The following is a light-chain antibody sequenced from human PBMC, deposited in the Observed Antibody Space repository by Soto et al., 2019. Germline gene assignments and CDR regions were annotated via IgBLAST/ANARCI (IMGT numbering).Light chain of an antibody. CDR1: QDITNY. V-gene: IGKV1-33*01. CDR3: QQFDTLPLT. Sequence: DIQMTQSPSSLSASVGDRVTIICQASQDITNYLNWYQQKPGKAPKLLIHDSSNLETGVPSRFSVSGSGTYFSFTISSLQPEDIATYYCQQFDTLPLTFGQGTRLEIK. J-gene: IGKJ5*01. CDR2: DSS.